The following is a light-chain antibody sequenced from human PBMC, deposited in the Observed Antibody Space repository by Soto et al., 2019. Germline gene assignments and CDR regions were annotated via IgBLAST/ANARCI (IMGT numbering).Light chain of an antibody. CDR2: LNSDGSH. J-gene: IGLJ3*02. CDR3: QIWGTSILV. Sequence: QSALTQSPSASASLGASVKLTCTLSSGHSSYAIAWHQQQPEKGPRYLMKLNSDGSHSKGDGLPDRFSGSSAGAERFLTTSSLPSEDEADYYCQIWGTSILVFGGGTKLTVL. V-gene: IGLV4-69*01. CDR1: SGHSSYA.